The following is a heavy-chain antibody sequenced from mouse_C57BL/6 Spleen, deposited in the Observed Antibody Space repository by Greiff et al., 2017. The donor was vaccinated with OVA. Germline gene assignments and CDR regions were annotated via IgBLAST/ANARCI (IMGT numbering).Heavy chain of an antibody. V-gene: IGHV14-1*01. D-gene: IGHD2-5*01. J-gene: IGHJ4*01. CDR1: GFNIKDYY. CDR2: IDPEDGDT. CDR3: TSTIVTPYYAMDY. Sequence: LVESGAELVRPGASVKLSCTASGFNIKDYYMHWVKQRPEQGLEWIGRIDPEDGDTEYAPKFQGKATMTADTSSNTAYLQLSSLTSEDTAVYYCTSTIVTPYYAMDYWGQGTSVTVSS.